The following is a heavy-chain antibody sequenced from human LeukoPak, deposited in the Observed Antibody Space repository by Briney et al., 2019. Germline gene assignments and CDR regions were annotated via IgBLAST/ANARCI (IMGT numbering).Heavy chain of an antibody. J-gene: IGHJ3*02. D-gene: IGHD3-16*02. V-gene: IGHV3-21*01. CDR1: GFTFGSYS. Sequence: AGGSLRLSCAASGFTFGSYSINWVRQAPGKGLEWVSSISSSSTYIYYADSVKGRFTISRDNAKNSVYLQVNSLRAEDTAVYFCARYYVWGSYRTDAFDIWGQGTMVTVSS. CDR3: ARYYVWGSYRTDAFDI. CDR2: ISSSSTYI.